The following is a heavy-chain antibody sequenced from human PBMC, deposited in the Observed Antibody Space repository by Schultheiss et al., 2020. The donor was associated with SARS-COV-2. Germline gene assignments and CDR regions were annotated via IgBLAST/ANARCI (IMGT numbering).Heavy chain of an antibody. CDR1: GGSISSGAYY. Sequence: SETLSLTFTVYGGSISSGAYYWSWIRQHPGKGLEWIGYIFYIGSTNYNPSLKSRVTISVDTSKNQFSLKLSSVTAADTAVYYCARVAYYDFWSGYHYYYYYYMDVWGKGTTVTVSS. CDR2: IFYIGST. V-gene: IGHV4-61*08. D-gene: IGHD3-3*01. J-gene: IGHJ6*03. CDR3: ARVAYYDFWSGYHYYYYYYMDV.